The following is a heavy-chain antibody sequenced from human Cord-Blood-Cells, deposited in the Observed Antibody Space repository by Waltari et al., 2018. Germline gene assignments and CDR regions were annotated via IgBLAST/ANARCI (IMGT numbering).Heavy chain of an antibody. CDR2: ISGSGGST. Sequence: EVQLLESGGGLVQPGGSLRLSCAASGFNFSRYAMTRVRQAPGKGLEWVSAISGSGGSTYYADSVKGRFTISRDNSKNTLYLQMNSLRAEDTAVYYCARGRRVTTDYWGQGTLVTVSS. CDR3: ARGRRVTTDY. D-gene: IGHD4-17*01. V-gene: IGHV3-23*01. J-gene: IGHJ4*02. CDR1: GFNFSRYA.